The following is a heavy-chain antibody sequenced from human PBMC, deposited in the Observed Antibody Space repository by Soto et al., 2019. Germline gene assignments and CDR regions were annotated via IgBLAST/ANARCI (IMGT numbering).Heavy chain of an antibody. CDR2: ISDDGSNT. CDR1: GFTFSRHT. J-gene: IGHJ4*02. D-gene: IGHD3-3*01. V-gene: IGHV3-30-3*01. CDR3: ARELYYDFWSGFNTHPYYFDD. Sequence: QVQLVESGGGVVQPGRSLRLSCAASGFTFSRHTMHWVRQAPGKGLEWVAAISDDGSNTYYADSVKGRFTISRDNSKNTLTLQMNSLSSEDTAVHHCARELYYDFWSGFNTHPYYFDDWGQGTLVTVSS.